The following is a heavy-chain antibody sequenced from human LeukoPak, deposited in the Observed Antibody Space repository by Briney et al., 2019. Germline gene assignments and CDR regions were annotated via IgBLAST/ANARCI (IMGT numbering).Heavy chain of an antibody. J-gene: IGHJ4*02. Sequence: GGSLRLSCVVSGFTLSSYWMHWVRQSPGKGLVWVSRINGAGTITNYADSVKGRFTMSRDDAKNTVFLQMNSLRAEDTAVYYCARGVDNWNDVLNYWGQGTLVIVSS. CDR1: GFTLSSYW. V-gene: IGHV3-74*01. CDR2: INGAGTIT. D-gene: IGHD1-20*01. CDR3: ARGVDNWNDVLNY.